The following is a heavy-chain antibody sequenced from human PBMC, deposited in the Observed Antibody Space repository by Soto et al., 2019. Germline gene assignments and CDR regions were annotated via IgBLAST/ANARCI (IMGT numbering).Heavy chain of an antibody. CDR3: AKPPPGAVAGTVYPLPYFAY. CDR2: ISYDGTIK. J-gene: IGHJ4*02. D-gene: IGHD6-19*01. CDR1: GFTFSSYG. V-gene: IGHV3-30*18. Sequence: QVQLVESGGGVVQPGRSLRLSCAASGFTFSSYGMHWVRQAPGKGLEWVALISYDGTIKYYGDSVKGRFTISRDNSKNTLYMQMDSLRAEDTAVYYCAKPPPGAVAGTVYPLPYFAYWGQGTLVTVSS.